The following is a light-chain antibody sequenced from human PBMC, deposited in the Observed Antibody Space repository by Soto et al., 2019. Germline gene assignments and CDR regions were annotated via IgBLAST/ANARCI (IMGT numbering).Light chain of an antibody. V-gene: IGKV3-15*01. CDR3: QQYNDWPPLS. J-gene: IGKJ4*01. CDR2: GSS. CDR1: QSVRSN. Sequence: IVLTQSPATLSVSPGERVTLSCRASQSVRSNLGWYQQKPGQAPRLLVYGSSTRDTGVPDRFSGSGSGTDFPHTISGLQSDDFAVCYCQQYNDWPPLSFGGGTSIEIK.